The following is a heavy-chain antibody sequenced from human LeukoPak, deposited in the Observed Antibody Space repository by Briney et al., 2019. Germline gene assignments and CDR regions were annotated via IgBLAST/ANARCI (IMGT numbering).Heavy chain of an antibody. D-gene: IGHD3-22*01. CDR1: GGSVSSSSYY. V-gene: IGHV4-39*07. J-gene: IGHJ4*02. Sequence: SETLSLTCTVSGGSVSSSSYYWGWISQPPGKGLEWIGSIYYSGSTYYNPSLKSRVSISVYTSKNQFSLKLNSLTAADTAVYYCARVDSTGYYRGRGPIDYWGQGTLVTVSS. CDR2: IYYSGST. CDR3: ARVDSTGYYRGRGPIDY.